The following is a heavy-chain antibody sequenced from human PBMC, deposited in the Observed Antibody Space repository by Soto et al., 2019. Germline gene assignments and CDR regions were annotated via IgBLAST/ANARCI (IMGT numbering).Heavy chain of an antibody. Sequence: EVQLLESGGGLVQPGGSLRISCTASGFTFDNYAMAWVRQAPGKGLEWVAGISGSGDRTNYVDSVKGRFTISRDNSKNRLYLQMKSLRAEDTALYYCAKDYGVRGIMTNLSDSWGQGTLVAVSS. D-gene: IGHD3-10*01. V-gene: IGHV3-23*01. J-gene: IGHJ5*01. CDR1: GFTFDNYA. CDR2: ISGSGDRT. CDR3: AKDYGVRGIMTNLSDS.